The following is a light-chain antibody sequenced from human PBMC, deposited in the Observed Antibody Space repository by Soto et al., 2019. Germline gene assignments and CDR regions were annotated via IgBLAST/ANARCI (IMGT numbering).Light chain of an antibody. V-gene: IGKV1-39*01. CDR2: ASS. Sequence: DIQMTQSPSSLSASVGDRVTITCRASQPISKNVNWYQQRPGKPPNLLIYASSSLQRGVPPRFSGGGSGTEFTLTITSLQPEDFATYYWQQTDSTPITFGQGTRLEIK. CDR1: QPISKN. J-gene: IGKJ5*01. CDR3: QQTDSTPIT.